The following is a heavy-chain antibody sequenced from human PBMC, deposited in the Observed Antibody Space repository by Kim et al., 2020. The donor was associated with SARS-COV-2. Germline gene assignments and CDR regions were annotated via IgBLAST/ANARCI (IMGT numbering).Heavy chain of an antibody. D-gene: IGHD6-13*01. CDR1: GFTFSNYA. J-gene: IGHJ5*02. CDR3: ARLPAIAATGMGNWLDP. CDR2: ISGTADAT. V-gene: IGHV3-23*01. Sequence: GGSLRLSCVASGFTFSNYAMSWVRQASGKGLEWVSVISGTADATYYADSVKGRFTISRDNSKNTLSLQMNSLRAEDAALYYCARLPAIAATGMGNWLDP.